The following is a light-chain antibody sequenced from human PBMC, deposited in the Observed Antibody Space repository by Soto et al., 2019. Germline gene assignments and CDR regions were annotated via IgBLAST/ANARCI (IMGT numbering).Light chain of an antibody. CDR3: LQDHNYPRT. CDR1: QDIRNE. CDR2: GVS. V-gene: IGKV1-6*01. J-gene: IGKJ1*01. Sequence: AIQMTQSPSSLSASVGDRVTITCRASQDIRNELGWYQQKPGKAPKALIYGVSNLQSGVPSRFSGSGSGTDFTLTISSLQPEDFAVYYCLQDHNYPRTFGQGTNVEIK.